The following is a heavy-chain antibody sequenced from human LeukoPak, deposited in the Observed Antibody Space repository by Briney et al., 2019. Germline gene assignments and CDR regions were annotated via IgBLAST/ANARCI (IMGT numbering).Heavy chain of an antibody. CDR2: IKPDGRDK. Sequence: GGSLRLSCAASGFTFTNYWMTWVRQAPGKGLEWVANIKPDGRDKNYVDSVKGRFTISRDNAKNSLYLQMNSLRAEDTAMYYCARRVEGSSNMDVWGEGTTVTVSS. V-gene: IGHV3-7*03. D-gene: IGHD6-13*01. CDR1: GFTFTNYW. CDR3: ARRVEGSSNMDV. J-gene: IGHJ6*04.